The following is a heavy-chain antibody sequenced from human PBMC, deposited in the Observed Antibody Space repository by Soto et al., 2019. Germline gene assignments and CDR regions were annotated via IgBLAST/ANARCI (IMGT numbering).Heavy chain of an antibody. CDR2: INHSGST. CDR1: GGSFSGYY. Sequence: QVPLQQWGAGLLKPSETLSLTCAVYGGSFSGYYWTWIRQPPGTGLEWIGEINHSGSTNYNPSLKSRVPISVDTSKNQFSLKLTSVTAADTAVYYCARDKITGLVDYWGQGTLVTVSS. D-gene: IGHD2-8*02. V-gene: IGHV4-34*01. J-gene: IGHJ4*02. CDR3: ARDKITGLVDY.